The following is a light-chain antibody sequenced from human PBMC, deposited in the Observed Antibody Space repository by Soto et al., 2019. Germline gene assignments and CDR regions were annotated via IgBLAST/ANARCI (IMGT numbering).Light chain of an antibody. CDR1: QSVSSN. J-gene: IGKJ3*01. V-gene: IGKV3-15*01. Sequence: EIVITQSPGTLSVSPVERATLSCRASQSVSSNLAWYQQKPGQAPRLLIYGASTRATGIPARFSGSGSGTEFTLTISGLQSEDFAVYYCQQYNNWPRTFGPGTKVDIK. CDR3: QQYNNWPRT. CDR2: GAS.